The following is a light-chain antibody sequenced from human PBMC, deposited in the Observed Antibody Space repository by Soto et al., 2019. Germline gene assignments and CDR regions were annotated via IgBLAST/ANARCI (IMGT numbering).Light chain of an antibody. CDR3: SSYTSSSTLLYV. V-gene: IGLV2-14*01. CDR1: SSDVGGYNY. J-gene: IGLJ1*01. Sequence: QSALTQPASVSGSPGQSITISCTGTSSDVGGYNYVSWYQQHPGTAPKLMIYDVSNRTSGVSNRFSGSKSGNTASLTISGLQAEDEADYYCSSYTSSSTLLYVFGTGTKLTVL. CDR2: DVS.